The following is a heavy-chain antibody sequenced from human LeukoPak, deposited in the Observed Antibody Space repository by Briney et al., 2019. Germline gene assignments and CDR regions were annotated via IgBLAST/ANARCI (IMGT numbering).Heavy chain of an antibody. V-gene: IGHV1-58*01. CDR2: IVVGSGNT. CDR1: GFTFTSSV. Sequence: SVNVSCKASGFTFTSSVVQGVRQARGQRLEWIGWIVVGSGNTNYAQKFQERVTITRDMSTSTAYMELSSLRFEDTAVYYCAADRAGSYLRFVYWGQGTPVTVSS. D-gene: IGHD3-10*01. J-gene: IGHJ4*02. CDR3: AADRAGSYLRFVY.